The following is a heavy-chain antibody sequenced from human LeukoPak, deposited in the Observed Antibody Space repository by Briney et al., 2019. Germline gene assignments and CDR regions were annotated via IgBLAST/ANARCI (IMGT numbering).Heavy chain of an antibody. D-gene: IGHD7-27*01. V-gene: IGHV4-59*01. J-gene: IGHJ4*02. CDR2: ITHSGGT. CDR1: GGSLNSYY. CDR3: ARGRISTWAFEGTLFDA. Sequence: SETLSLTCTVSGGSLNSYYWSWIRQPPGKGLEWIGFITHSGGTDFDSSLGGRVTISVDTSKNQFSLRLTSMTAADTAVYFCARGRISTWAFEGTLFDAWGQGVLVTVSS.